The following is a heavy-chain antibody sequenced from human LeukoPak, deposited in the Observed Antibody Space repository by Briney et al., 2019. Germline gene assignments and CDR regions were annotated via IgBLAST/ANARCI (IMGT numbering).Heavy chain of an antibody. CDR3: ARDQKTDWYFDL. D-gene: IGHD1-14*01. CDR1: GFTFSTYW. V-gene: IGHV3-74*01. Sequence: GGSLRLSCAASGFTFSTYWMHWVRQAPVKGLVWVSRINSDGSITNYADSVKGRLTISRDNAKNSLFLQMNSLRDEDTAIYYCARDQKTDWYFDLWGRGTLVTVSS. J-gene: IGHJ2*01. CDR2: INSDGSIT.